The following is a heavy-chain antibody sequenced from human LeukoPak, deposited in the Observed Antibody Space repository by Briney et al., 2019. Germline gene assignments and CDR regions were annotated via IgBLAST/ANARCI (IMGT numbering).Heavy chain of an antibody. CDR3: ARVRRDGYNAVDY. V-gene: IGHV1-69*05. D-gene: IGHD5-24*01. CDR2: IIPIFGTA. J-gene: IGHJ4*02. CDR1: GGTFISYA. Sequence: SVKVSCKASGGTFISYAISWVRQAPGQGLEGMGGIIPIFGTANYAQKFQGRVTITTDESTSTAYMELSSLRSEDTAVYYCARVRRDGYNAVDYWGQGTLVTVSS.